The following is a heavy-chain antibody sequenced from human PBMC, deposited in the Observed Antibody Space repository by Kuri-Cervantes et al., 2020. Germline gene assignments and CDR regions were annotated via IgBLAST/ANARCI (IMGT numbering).Heavy chain of an antibody. D-gene: IGHD3-3*01. CDR3: ARARSSSGGYYTYGLGVWSYYYYGMDV. Sequence: GGSLRLSCAASGFTFSSYDMHWVRQATGKGLEWVSAIGTAGDTYYPGSVKGRFTISRENAKNSLYLQMNSLRAGDTAVYYCARARSSSGGYYTYGLGVWSYYYYGMDVWGQGTMVTVSS. CDR1: GFTFSSYD. CDR2: IGTAGDT. V-gene: IGHV3-13*01. J-gene: IGHJ6*02.